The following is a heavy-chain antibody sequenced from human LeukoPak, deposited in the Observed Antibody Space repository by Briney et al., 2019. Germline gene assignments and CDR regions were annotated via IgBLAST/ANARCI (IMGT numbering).Heavy chain of an antibody. J-gene: IGHJ2*01. CDR2: IYYSGST. Sequence: SETLSLTCTVSGGSISSYYWSWIRQPAGKGLEWIGYIYYSGSTNYNPSLKSRVTISVDTSKNQFSLKLSSVTAADTAVCYCARFITMVRGAPYWYFDLWGRGTLVTVSS. CDR3: ARFITMVRGAPYWYFDL. CDR1: GGSISSYY. V-gene: IGHV4-59*01. D-gene: IGHD3-10*01.